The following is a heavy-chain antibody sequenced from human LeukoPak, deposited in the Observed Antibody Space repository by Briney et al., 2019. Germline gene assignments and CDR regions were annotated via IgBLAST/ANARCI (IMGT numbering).Heavy chain of an antibody. D-gene: IGHD2-15*01. J-gene: IGHJ3*02. Sequence: GGSLRLSCAASGFIFSTYGMHWVRQAPGKGLEWVAFIRYDGSNKFYADSVKGRFTISRDNSKNTLYLQMSSLRPEDTAVYFCAKITGGTDDVFDIWGQGTMVTASS. CDR3: AKITGGTDDVFDI. CDR1: GFIFSTYG. V-gene: IGHV3-30*02. CDR2: IRYDGSNK.